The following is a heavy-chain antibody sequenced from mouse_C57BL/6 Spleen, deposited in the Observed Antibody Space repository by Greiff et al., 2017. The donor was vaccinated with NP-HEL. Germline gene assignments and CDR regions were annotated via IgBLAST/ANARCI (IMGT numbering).Heavy chain of an antibody. V-gene: IGHV5-17*01. Sequence: EVMLVESGGGLVKPGGSLKLSCAASGFTFSDYGMHWVRQAPEKGLEWVAYISSGSSTIYYADTVKGRSTISRDTAKNTLFLQMTSLRSEDTAMYYCARRYDGSSYHFEDWGQGTTLTVSS. CDR2: ISSGSSTI. J-gene: IGHJ2*01. CDR1: GFTFSDYG. CDR3: ARRYDGSSYHFED. D-gene: IGHD1-1*01.